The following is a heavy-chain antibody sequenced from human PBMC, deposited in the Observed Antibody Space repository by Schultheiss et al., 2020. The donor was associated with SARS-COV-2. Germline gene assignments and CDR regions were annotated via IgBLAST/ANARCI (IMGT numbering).Heavy chain of an antibody. CDR3: ATADAKYYYDSSGYYAGGWFDP. D-gene: IGHD3-22*01. CDR1: GYTFTGYY. Sequence: ASVKVSCKASGYTFTGYYMHWVRQAPGQGLEWMGWINPNSGGTNYAQKFQGRVTMTRDTSISTAYMELSRLRSEDTAVYYCATADAKYYYDSSGYYAGGWFDPWGQGTLVTVSS. J-gene: IGHJ5*02. CDR2: INPNSGGT. V-gene: IGHV1-2*02.